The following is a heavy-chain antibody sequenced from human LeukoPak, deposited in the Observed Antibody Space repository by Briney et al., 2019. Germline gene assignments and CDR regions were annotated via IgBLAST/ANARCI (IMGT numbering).Heavy chain of an antibody. CDR3: AKRKNSPGYSSLDQ. CDR1: EFTFSSFA. J-gene: IGHJ4*02. V-gene: IGHV3-23*01. D-gene: IGHD2-15*01. Sequence: GGSLRLSCVASEFTFSSFALDWVRQAPGRGLEWISVVSRTGSTKYYTDSVKGRFTVSRDNSKNTVYLQMNSLRVDDSAVYYCAKRKNSPGYSSLDQWGQGTLVTVSS. CDR2: VSRTGSTK.